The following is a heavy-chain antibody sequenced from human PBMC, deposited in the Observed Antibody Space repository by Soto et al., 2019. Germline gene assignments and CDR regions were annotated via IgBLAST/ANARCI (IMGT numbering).Heavy chain of an antibody. V-gene: IGHV1-3*01. CDR2: INAGNGNT. D-gene: IGHD1-26*01. J-gene: IGHJ2*01. Sequence: QVQLVQSGAEVKKPGASVKVSCKASGYTFTNYAMHWVRQAPGQRLEWMGWINAGNGNTKYSQKFQGRVTITRDTYASTAYMELSSLRSEDTAVSYCARGGSLYWYFDLWGRGTLVTVSS. CDR3: ARGGSLYWYFDL. CDR1: GYTFTNYA.